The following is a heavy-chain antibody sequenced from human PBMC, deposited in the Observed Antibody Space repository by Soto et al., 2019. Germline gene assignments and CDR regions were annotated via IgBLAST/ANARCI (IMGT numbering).Heavy chain of an antibody. V-gene: IGHV3-53*04. J-gene: IGHJ4*02. CDR2: VYSGGNT. CDR1: GFIISTNY. CDR3: ARVTPQDYFDY. Sequence: EVQLVESGGGLVQPGGSLRLSCVVSGFIISTNYMSWVRQAPGKGLEWVSIVYSGGNTFYADSVKGRFTISRHNSKNPLYLQMNSLRAEDTAVYYCARVTPQDYFDYWGQGTLVTVSS.